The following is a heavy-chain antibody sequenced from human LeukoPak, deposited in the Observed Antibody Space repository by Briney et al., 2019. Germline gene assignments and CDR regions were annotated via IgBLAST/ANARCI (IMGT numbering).Heavy chain of an antibody. CDR2: IYYSGST. J-gene: IGHJ4*02. D-gene: IGHD6-13*01. CDR1: GGSISSYY. V-gene: IGHV4-59*01. CDR3: ARAPRHGYSSSWFDY. Sequence: SETLSLTCTVSGGSISSYYWSWIRQPPGKGLEWIGYIYYSGSTNYNPSLKSRVTISVDTPKNQFSLKLSSVTAADTAVYYCARAPRHGYSSSWFDYWGQGTLVTVSS.